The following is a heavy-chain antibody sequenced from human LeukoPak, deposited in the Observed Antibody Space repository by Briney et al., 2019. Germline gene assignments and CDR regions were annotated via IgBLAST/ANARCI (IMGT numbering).Heavy chain of an antibody. V-gene: IGHV1-24*01. CDR1: GFTFTSSA. D-gene: IGHD2-2*01. CDR3: ATVPFCTITRCYGREDY. Sequence: ASVKVSCKASGFTFTSSAMQWVRQARGQRLEWMGGFDPEDGETIYAQNFQGRVTMTEDPSTDTAYMELSSLRSEDTAVYYCATVPFCTITRCYGREDYWGQGTLVTVSS. CDR2: FDPEDGET. J-gene: IGHJ4*02.